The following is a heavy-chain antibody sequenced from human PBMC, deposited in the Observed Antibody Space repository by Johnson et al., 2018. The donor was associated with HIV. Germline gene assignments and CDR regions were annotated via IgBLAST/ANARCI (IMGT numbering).Heavy chain of an antibody. CDR1: GVIFSDYY. D-gene: IGHD6-13*01. J-gene: IGHJ3*02. Sequence: QVQLLESGGGLVKPGGSLRLSCVASGVIFSDYYMSWIRQAPGKGLEWVSYISSSGTTIYYADSVKGRFTISRDNAKNSLSLQMNSLRAEDTAVYYCASGWCIAARDAFDIWGQGTMVIVPS. CDR2: ISSSGTTI. CDR3: ASGWCIAARDAFDI. V-gene: IGHV3-11*04.